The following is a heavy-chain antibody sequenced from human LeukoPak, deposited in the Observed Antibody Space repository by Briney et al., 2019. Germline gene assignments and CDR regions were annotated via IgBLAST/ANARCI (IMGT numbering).Heavy chain of an antibody. CDR3: ARDLAVSDY. Sequence: GGSLRLSCAASGFTFSSYSMNWVRQAPGKGLEWVSYISSSSSTIYYTDSVKGRFTISRDNAKNSLYLQVNSLRDEDTAMYYCARDLAVSDYWGQGTLVTVSS. CDR2: ISSSSSTI. V-gene: IGHV3-48*02. CDR1: GFTFSSYS. J-gene: IGHJ4*02.